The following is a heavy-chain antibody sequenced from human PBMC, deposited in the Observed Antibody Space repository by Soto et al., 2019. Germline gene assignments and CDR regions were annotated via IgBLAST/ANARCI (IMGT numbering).Heavy chain of an antibody. CDR2: ISYDGSNK. D-gene: IGHD3-9*01. CDR3: ARDASFDWLSPDTFDI. CDR1: GFTFSSYT. Sequence: QVQLVESGGGVVQPGRSLRLSCAASGFTFSSYTMHWVRQAPGKGLEWVTLISYDGSNKYYADSVKGRFTISRDNSKNXLYLQMNSLRAEDTAVYYCARDASFDWLSPDTFDIWGQGTMVTVSS. J-gene: IGHJ3*02. V-gene: IGHV3-30-3*01.